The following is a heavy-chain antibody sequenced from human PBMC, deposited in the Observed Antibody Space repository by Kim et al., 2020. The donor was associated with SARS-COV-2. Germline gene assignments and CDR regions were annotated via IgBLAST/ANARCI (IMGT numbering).Heavy chain of an antibody. CDR2: ISSSSSTF. V-gene: IGHV3-48*02. CDR1: GFTFINYG. D-gene: IGHD3-3*01. CDR3: ARDQSGVGNYLDY. J-gene: IGHJ4*02. Sequence: GGSLRLSCAASGFTFINYGMNWVRQAPGQGLEWISYISSSSSTFYYADSVKGLFTISRDDAENSLSLQMNSLRDEDTAVYYCARDQSGVGNYLDYGGQGT.